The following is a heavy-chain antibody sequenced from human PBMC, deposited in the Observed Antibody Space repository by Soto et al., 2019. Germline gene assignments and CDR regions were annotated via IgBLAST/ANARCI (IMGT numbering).Heavy chain of an antibody. J-gene: IGHJ6*02. CDR3: AKDPYYYGSGSYYGGLYYYYGMDV. D-gene: IGHD3-10*01. Sequence: PGGSLRLSCAASGFTFSSYGMHWVRQAPGKGLEWVAVISYDGSNKYYADSVEGRFTISRDNSKNTLYLQMNSLRAEDTAVYYCAKDPYYYGSGSYYGGLYYYYGMDVWGQGTTVTVSS. V-gene: IGHV3-30*18. CDR1: GFTFSSYG. CDR2: ISYDGSNK.